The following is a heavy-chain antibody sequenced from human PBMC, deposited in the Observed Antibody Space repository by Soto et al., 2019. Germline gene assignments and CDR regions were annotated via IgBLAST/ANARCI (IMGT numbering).Heavy chain of an antibody. CDR2: INYDGSSK. D-gene: IGHD2-21*01. CDR3: ARCKQKVIHCAMDV. Sequence: QVHLVESGGGAFQAGRSLRVSCATSGFIFSAYGMHWVRQAPGKGLEWVAFINYDGSSKFYGDSVKGRFTVSRDNSKNTLFLQLNSLRGEDTATYYCARCKQKVIHCAMDVWGQGATVTVTS. J-gene: IGHJ6*02. CDR1: GFIFSAYG. V-gene: IGHV3-33*01.